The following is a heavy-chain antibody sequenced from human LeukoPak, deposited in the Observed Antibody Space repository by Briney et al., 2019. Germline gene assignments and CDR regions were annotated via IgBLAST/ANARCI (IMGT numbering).Heavy chain of an antibody. J-gene: IGHJ6*03. CDR1: GGSISSSSYY. D-gene: IGHD3-10*01. V-gene: IGHV4-39*07. Sequence: SETLSLTCTASGGSISSSSYYWGWIRQPPGKGLEWIGSIYYSGSTYYNPSLKSRVTISVDTSKNQFSLKLSSVTAADTAVYYCAREVGEGYYYYMDVWGKGTTVTVSS. CDR2: IYYSGST. CDR3: AREVGEGYYYYMDV.